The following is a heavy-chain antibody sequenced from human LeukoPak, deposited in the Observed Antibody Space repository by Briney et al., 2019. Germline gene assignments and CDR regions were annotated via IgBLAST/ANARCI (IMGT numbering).Heavy chain of an antibody. CDR2: IKQDGSEK. J-gene: IGHJ6*03. D-gene: IGHD6-19*01. V-gene: IGHV3-7*01. CDR1: GFTFSTYW. Sequence: GGSLRLSCAASGFTFSTYWMSWVRQAPGKGLEWVANIKQDGSEKYYVDSVKGRFTISRDNAKNSLYLQMNSLRAEDTAVYYCARGRIAVAGTYIPSNWGPQLYYMDVWGKGTTVTVSS. CDR3: ARGRIAVAGTYIPSNWGPQLYYMDV.